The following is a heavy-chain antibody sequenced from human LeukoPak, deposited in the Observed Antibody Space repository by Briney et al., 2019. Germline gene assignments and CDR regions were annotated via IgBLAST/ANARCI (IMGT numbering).Heavy chain of an antibody. CDR3: ARLAAITSWFDP. CDR1: GYSFTNSW. D-gene: IGHD5-12*01. Sequence: GDSLKISCKGSGYSFTNSWIGWVRQLPGKGLEWMGIIYPGDSDTRYSPSFQGQVTISADKSISTAYLQWGSLKASDTAVYYCARLAAITSWFDPWGQGTLVTVSS. CDR2: IYPGDSDT. J-gene: IGHJ5*02. V-gene: IGHV5-51*01.